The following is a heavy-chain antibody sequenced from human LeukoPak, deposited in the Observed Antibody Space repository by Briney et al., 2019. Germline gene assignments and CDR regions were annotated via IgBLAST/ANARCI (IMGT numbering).Heavy chain of an antibody. CDR1: GGSFSGYY. CDR3: AGDSSSWYVGNY. CDR2: INHSGST. J-gene: IGHJ4*02. Sequence: PSETLSLTCAVYGGSFSGYYWGWIRQPPGKGLEWIGEINHSGSTNYNPSPKSRVTISVDTSKNQFSLKLSSVTAADTAVYYCAGDSSSWYVGNYWGQGTLVTVSS. V-gene: IGHV4-34*01. D-gene: IGHD6-13*01.